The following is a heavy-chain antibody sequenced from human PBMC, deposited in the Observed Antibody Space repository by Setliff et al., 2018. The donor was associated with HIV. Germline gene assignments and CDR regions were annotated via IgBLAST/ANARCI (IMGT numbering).Heavy chain of an antibody. V-gene: IGHV4-31*03. D-gene: IGHD2-15*01. Sequence: PSETLSLTCTVSGDSINSGNYYWSWIRQHPGKGLEWIGYIYYSGSTYYSPSLKSRVTISEDTSKNQFSLKLSSVTAADTAVYYCARHHYSNWFDPWGQGTLVTVSS. CDR1: GDSINSGNYY. J-gene: IGHJ5*02. CDR2: IYYSGST. CDR3: ARHHYSNWFDP.